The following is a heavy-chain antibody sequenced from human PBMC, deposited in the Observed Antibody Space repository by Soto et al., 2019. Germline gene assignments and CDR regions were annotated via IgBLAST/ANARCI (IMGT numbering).Heavy chain of an antibody. Sequence: ASVKVSCKASGYAFTGFYIHWVRQVPGQGLEWMGWVNPNNGGTNYAQRFRGRVIMTRDTATAYMELSSLKSDDTAVYHCARAFCICMTCYLGPAMDVWCQGTTVTVSS. V-gene: IGHV1-2*02. CDR2: VNPNNGGT. CDR1: GYAFTGFY. CDR3: ARAFCICMTCYLGPAMDV. D-gene: IGHD2-15*01. J-gene: IGHJ6*02.